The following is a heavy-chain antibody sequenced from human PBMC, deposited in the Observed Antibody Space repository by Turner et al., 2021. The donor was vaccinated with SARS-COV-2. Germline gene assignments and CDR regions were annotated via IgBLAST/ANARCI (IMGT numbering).Heavy chain of an antibody. Sequence: QLQLQESAPRLVKPSETLSLTCAVPGGHINKYLSSWGWIRQPPGKGLEWMGSVFHTGSTYYKSALKRGVAISIDTSKNHFSLRLNSVTAADTAVYYCARHEVNSYDASGYYTAPWGQGILVTVSS. D-gene: IGHD3-22*01. CDR1: GGHINKYLSS. J-gene: IGHJ5*02. CDR2: VFHTGST. V-gene: IGHV4-39*01. CDR3: ARHEVNSYDASGYYTAP.